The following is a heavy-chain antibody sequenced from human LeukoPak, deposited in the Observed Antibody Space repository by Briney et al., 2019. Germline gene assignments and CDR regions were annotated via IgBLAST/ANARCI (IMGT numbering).Heavy chain of an antibody. D-gene: IGHD3-10*01. CDR2: INHIGST. J-gene: IGHJ5*02. V-gene: IGHV4-34*01. CDR3: ARSRELWFGDNWLDP. Sequence: SETLSLTCAVYGGSFSGYYWSWIRQPPGKGLEWIGEINHIGSTNYNPSLKSRVTISVDTSKNQFSLKLSSVTAADTAVYYCARSRELWFGDNWLDPWGQGTLVTVSS. CDR1: GGSFSGYY.